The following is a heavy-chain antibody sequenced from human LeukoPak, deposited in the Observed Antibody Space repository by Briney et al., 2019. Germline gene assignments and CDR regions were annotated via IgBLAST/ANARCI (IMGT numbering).Heavy chain of an antibody. Sequence: GGSLRLSCAASGFTFSSYSMNWVRQAPGKGLEWVSSISSSSSYIYYADSVKGRFTISRDNAKNSLYLQMNSLRAEDTAVYYCAKPYYSGSYRNWFDPWGQGTLVTVSS. V-gene: IGHV3-21*04. CDR3: AKPYYSGSYRNWFDP. CDR2: ISSSSSYI. CDR1: GFTFSSYS. J-gene: IGHJ5*02. D-gene: IGHD1-26*01.